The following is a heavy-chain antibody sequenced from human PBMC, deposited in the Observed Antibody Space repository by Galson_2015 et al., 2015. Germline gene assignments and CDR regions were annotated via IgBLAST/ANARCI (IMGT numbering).Heavy chain of an antibody. CDR2: IKSKPDGGTT. CDR3: ARGHSGYPRDD. Sequence: SLRLSCAASGFTFSNAWMSWVRQAPGKGLEWVGRIKSKPDGGTTDYAAPVKGRFTISRDDSKNTLYLQMNSLKTEDTAVYYCARGHSGYPRDDWGQGTLVTGSS. CDR1: GFTFSNAW. J-gene: IGHJ4*02. D-gene: IGHD5-12*01. V-gene: IGHV3-15*01.